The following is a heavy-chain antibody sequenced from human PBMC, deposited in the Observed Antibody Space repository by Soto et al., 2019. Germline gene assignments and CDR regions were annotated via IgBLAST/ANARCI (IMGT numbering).Heavy chain of an antibody. J-gene: IGHJ5*02. CDR2: AYYRSKWYN. CDR1: GDSASSNSAA. CDR3: ARDVRANFGSSGYYWNLLDP. D-gene: IGHD3-22*01. Sequence: SQTLSLTCAISGDSASSNSAAWSWIRQSPSRGLEWLGRAYYRSKWYNDYAESVKSRITINADTSKNQFSLQLNSVTPEDTAVYYCARDVRANFGSSGYYWNLLDPWGQGTLVIVSS. V-gene: IGHV6-1*01.